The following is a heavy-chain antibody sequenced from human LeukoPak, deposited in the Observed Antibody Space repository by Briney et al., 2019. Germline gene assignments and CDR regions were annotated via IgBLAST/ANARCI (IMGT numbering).Heavy chain of an antibody. D-gene: IGHD1-1*01. CDR2: IRYDGRNK. CDR1: GFAFSSYS. J-gene: IGHJ4*02. CDR3: AKGGSNNWSFDN. V-gene: IGHV3-30*02. Sequence: GGSLRLSCAASGFAFSSYSMNWVRQAPGKGLQWVAYIRYDGRNKYSADSVKGRFTIYRDNSKSTLYLQMNSLRPEDTAVYYCAKGGSNNWSFDNWGQGTLVTVSS.